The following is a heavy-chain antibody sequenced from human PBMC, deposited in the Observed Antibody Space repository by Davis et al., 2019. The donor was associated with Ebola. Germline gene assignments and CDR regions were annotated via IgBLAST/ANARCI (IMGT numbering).Heavy chain of an antibody. CDR1: GFTFSDYY. Sequence: GESLKISCAASGFTFSDYYMSWIRQAPGKGLEWVSYISSSGSTIYYADSVKGRFTISRDNAKNSLYLQMNSLRAEDTAVYYCARALRPFYYGSGSYFKDFDYWGQGTLVTVSS. V-gene: IGHV3-11*01. J-gene: IGHJ4*02. D-gene: IGHD3-10*01. CDR3: ARALRPFYYGSGSYFKDFDY. CDR2: ISSSGSTI.